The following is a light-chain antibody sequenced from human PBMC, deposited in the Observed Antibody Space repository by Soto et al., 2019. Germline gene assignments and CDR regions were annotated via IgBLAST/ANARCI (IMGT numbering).Light chain of an antibody. J-gene: IGLJ2*01. CDR3: SSYAGNTKGV. CDR1: SSDVGGYNF. CDR2: EVT. Sequence: QSALTQPPSASGSPGQSVTISCTGTSSDVGGYNFVSWYQQHPGKAPKLVIYEVTKRPSGVPDRFSGSKSGNTASLTVSGLQAEDEADYYCSSYAGNTKGVFGGGTKVTVL. V-gene: IGLV2-8*01.